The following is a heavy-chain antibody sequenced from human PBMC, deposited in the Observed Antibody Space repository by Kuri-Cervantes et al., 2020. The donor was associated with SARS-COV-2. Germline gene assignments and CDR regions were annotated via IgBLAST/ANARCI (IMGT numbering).Heavy chain of an antibody. V-gene: IGHV3-23*01. Sequence: SCSASGFTFSSYAISWVRQAPGKGREWFSAISGSGGSTYYADSVKGRFTISRDNSKNTLYLQMISLITEDTAVYYCAKVVRGYYGSGSYEGGMDVWGQGTTVTVSS. CDR3: AKVVRGYYGSGSYEGGMDV. J-gene: IGHJ6*02. CDR2: ISGSGGST. D-gene: IGHD3-10*01. CDR1: GFTFSSYA.